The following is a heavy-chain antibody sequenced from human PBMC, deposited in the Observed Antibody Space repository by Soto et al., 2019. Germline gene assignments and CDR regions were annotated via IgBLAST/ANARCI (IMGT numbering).Heavy chain of an antibody. CDR2: IIPIFGTA. Sequence: QVQLVQSGAEVKKPGSSVKVSCKASGGTFSSYAISWVRQAPGQGLEWMGGIIPIFGTANYAQKFQGRVTITADESTSTAYMELSSLRSEDTAVYYCARAAAARTGQARYYYYGMDVWGQGTTVTVSS. J-gene: IGHJ6*02. D-gene: IGHD6-13*01. CDR3: ARAAAARTGQARYYYYGMDV. V-gene: IGHV1-69*12. CDR1: GGTFSSYA.